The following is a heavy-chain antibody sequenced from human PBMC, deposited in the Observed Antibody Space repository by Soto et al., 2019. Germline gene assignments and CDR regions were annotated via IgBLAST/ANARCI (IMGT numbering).Heavy chain of an antibody. CDR2: MYYSGTT. J-gene: IGHJ4*02. CDR1: GSSVNSNYW. CDR3: ANFLGLDFGSGNTIIDS. Sequence: NPSETLSLTCAVSGSSVNSNYWWGWIRQPPGKGLEWIGYMYYSGTTFYNPSLKSRVTMSVDTSKNQFSLKVTSMTAVDTVVYYCANFLGLDFGSGNTIIDSWGQGTLVTVSS. V-gene: IGHV4-28*01. D-gene: IGHD3-3*01.